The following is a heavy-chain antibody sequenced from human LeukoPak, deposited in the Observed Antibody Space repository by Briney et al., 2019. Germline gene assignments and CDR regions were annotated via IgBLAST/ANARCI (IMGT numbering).Heavy chain of an antibody. J-gene: IGHJ4*02. D-gene: IGHD6-13*01. CDR1: GYRFTSYW. CDR3: ARGLGYSGSWYFDY. V-gene: IGHV5-51*01. CDR2: IYPGDSDT. Sequence: LGESLKISCKGSGYRFTSYWIAWVRQMPGKGLEAMGIIYPGDSDTRYSPSFQGQVTISADKSISTAYLQWSSLKASDTAMYYCARGLGYSGSWYFDYWGQGTLVTVSS.